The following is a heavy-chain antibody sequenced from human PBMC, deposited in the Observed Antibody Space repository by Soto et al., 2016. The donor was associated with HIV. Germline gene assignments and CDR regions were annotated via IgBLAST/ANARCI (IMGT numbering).Heavy chain of an antibody. V-gene: IGHV1-46*01. J-gene: IGHJ4*02. Sequence: QVQLVQSVAEVKKPGASVKVSCKASGFIFTSFYMHWVRQAPGQGLEWMGVINPRGGSTSYAQKFQGRVTMTRDTSTSTVYMELNSLRSEDTAVYYCARAREAAAFDYWGQGTLVTVSS. CDR1: GFIFTSFY. D-gene: IGHD6-13*01. CDR3: ARAREAAAFDY. CDR2: INPRGGST.